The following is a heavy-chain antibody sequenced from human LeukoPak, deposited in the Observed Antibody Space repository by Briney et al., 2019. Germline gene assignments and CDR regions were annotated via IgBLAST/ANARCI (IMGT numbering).Heavy chain of an antibody. V-gene: IGHV5-51*01. Sequence: GESLKISCKGSGYSFTSYWIGWVRQMPGKGLEWMGIIYPGDSDTRYSPSFQGQVTISADKSISTAYLQWSSLKASDTAMYYCARQPPTYSSGWYYFDCWGQGTLVTVSS. D-gene: IGHD6-19*01. CDR1: GYSFTSYW. CDR2: IYPGDSDT. CDR3: ARQPPTYSSGWYYFDC. J-gene: IGHJ4*02.